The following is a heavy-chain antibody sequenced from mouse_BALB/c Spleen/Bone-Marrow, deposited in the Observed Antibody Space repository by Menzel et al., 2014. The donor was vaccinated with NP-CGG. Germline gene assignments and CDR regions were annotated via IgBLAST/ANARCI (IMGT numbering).Heavy chain of an antibody. CDR2: IRNKAKGYTT. J-gene: IGHJ1*01. V-gene: IGHV7-3*02. CDR3: ARDEDVGIYWYFDV. Sequence: EVQLVESGGGSVQPGGSLRLSCATSGFTFTDYYMSWVRQPPGKALEWLGFIRNKAKGYTTEYSASEKGRFTISRDNTQRILYLQMNTLRAEDSATYYCARDEDVGIYWYFDVWGAGTTVIVSS. CDR1: GFTFTDYY.